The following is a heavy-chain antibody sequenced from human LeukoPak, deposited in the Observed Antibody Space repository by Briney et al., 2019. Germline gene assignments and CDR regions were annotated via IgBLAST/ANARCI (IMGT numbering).Heavy chain of an antibody. CDR2: ISYDGSNK. D-gene: IGHD2-8*02. J-gene: IGHJ4*02. CDR1: GFTFSSYG. V-gene: IGHV3-30*18. Sequence: GGSLRLSCAASGFTFSSYGMHWVRQALGKGLEWVAVISYDGSNKYYADSVKGRFTISRDNSKNTLYLQMNSLRAEDTAVYYCAKDTGDYIDYWGQGTLVTVSS. CDR3: AKDTGDYIDY.